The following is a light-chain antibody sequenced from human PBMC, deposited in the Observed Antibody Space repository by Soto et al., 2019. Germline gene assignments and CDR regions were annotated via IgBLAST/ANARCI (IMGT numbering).Light chain of an antibody. CDR1: SSDVGGYNY. V-gene: IGLV2-14*04. Sequence: ETSSDVGGYNYVSWYQQHPGKAPKLMIYDVSNRPSGVSNRFSGSKSGNTASLTISGLQAEDEADYYCSSYTSSSTLALYVFGTGTKVTVL. CDR3: SSYTSSSTLALYV. J-gene: IGLJ1*01. CDR2: DVS.